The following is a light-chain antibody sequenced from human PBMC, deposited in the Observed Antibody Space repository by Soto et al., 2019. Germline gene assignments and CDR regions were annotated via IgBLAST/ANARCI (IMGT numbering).Light chain of an antibody. CDR1: QSLSGSY. Sequence: EIVLTQSPGTLSLSPGEGATLSCRASQSLSGSYLAWYQQRPGQAPRLLIYGASSRATGIPDRFSGSGSGKDFTLTISRLEPEDFPVYYCQQYGRSLRINFGKRTRLEI. CDR3: QQYGRSLRIN. V-gene: IGKV3-20*01. J-gene: IGKJ5*01. CDR2: GAS.